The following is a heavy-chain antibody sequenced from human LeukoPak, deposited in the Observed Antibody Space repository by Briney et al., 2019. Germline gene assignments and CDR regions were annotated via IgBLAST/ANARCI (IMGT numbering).Heavy chain of an antibody. Sequence: SGGSLRLSCAASGFTVSSNYMSWVRQAPGKGLEWVSVIYSGGSTYYADSVKGRFTISRHNSKNTLYLQMNSLRAEDTAVYYCASSGWNTNYYYYYMDVWGKGTTVTVSS. CDR2: IYSGGST. CDR3: ASSGWNTNYYYYYMDV. CDR1: GFTVSSNY. V-gene: IGHV3-53*04. J-gene: IGHJ6*03. D-gene: IGHD1/OR15-1a*01.